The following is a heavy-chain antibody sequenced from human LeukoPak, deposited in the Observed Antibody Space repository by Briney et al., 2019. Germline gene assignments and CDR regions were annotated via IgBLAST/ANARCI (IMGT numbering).Heavy chain of an antibody. CDR2: IYHSGST. J-gene: IGHJ3*02. V-gene: IGHV4-30-2*01. CDR3: ATLSTLAEAFDI. Sequence: SETLSLTCTVSGGSISRGGYYWSWIRQPPGKGLEWIGYIYHSGSTYYNPSLKSRVTISVDRSKNQFSLKLSSVTAADTAVYYCATLSTLAEAFDIWGQGTMVTVSS. D-gene: IGHD2/OR15-2a*01. CDR1: GGSISRGGYY.